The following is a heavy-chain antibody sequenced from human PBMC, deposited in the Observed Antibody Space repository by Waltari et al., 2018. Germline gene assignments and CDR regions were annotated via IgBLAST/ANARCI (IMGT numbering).Heavy chain of an antibody. CDR1: GGSVSTTSYS. CDR3: ARLSGYCDDTGCYGHYAMDV. V-gene: IGHV4-39*02. Sequence: QLQLQESGPGLVTPSETLSLTCTVSGGSVSTTSYSWAWFRRSPGKGLEWIGTFYYPGNIYYNPSLTSRVTISVDSPQNHRSLRLSSVTAADTAVYYCARLSGYCDDTGCYGHYAMDVWGQGTTVTVSS. J-gene: IGHJ6*02. D-gene: IGHD2-2*01. CDR2: FYYPGNI.